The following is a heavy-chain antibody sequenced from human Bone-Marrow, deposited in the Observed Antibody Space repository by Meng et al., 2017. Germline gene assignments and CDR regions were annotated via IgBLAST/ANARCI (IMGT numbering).Heavy chain of an antibody. J-gene: IGHJ4*02. CDR3: ARDLTLYSSGWYAFFDY. CDR2: ISSSSRYI. CDR1: GFTFSSYS. Sequence: GESLKISCAASGFTFSSYSMNWVRQAPGKGLEWVSSISSSSRYIYYADSVKGRFTISRDNAKNSLYLQMNSLRAEDTAVYYCARDLTLYSSGWYAFFDYWGQGTLVTVSS. D-gene: IGHD6-19*01. V-gene: IGHV3-21*01.